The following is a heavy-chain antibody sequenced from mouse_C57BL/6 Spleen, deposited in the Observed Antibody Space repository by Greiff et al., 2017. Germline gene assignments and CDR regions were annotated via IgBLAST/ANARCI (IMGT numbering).Heavy chain of an antibody. CDR3: ARRAQLRPYWYFDV. CDR2: ILPGSGST. Sequence: QVQLKQSGAELMKPGASVKLSCKATGYTFTGYWIEWVKQRPGHGLEWIGEILPGSGSTNYNEKFKGKATFTADTSSNTAYMQLSSLTTEDSAIYDCARRAQLRPYWYFDVWGTGTTVTVSS. V-gene: IGHV1-9*01. J-gene: IGHJ1*03. CDR1: GYTFTGYW. D-gene: IGHD3-1*01.